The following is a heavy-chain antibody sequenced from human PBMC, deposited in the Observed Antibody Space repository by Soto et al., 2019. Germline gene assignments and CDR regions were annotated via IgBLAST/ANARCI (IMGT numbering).Heavy chain of an antibody. J-gene: IGHJ4*02. V-gene: IGHV4-59*01. CDR1: GRSISSYY. CDR2: IYYGGST. CDR3: ARDHPHSYGVYYFDY. D-gene: IGHD5-18*01. Sequence: SDTLSHTCTVSGRSISSYYWSWIRQPPGKGLEWIGYIYYGGSTNYNPSLKSRVTISVDTSKNQFSLKLSSVTAADTAVYYCARDHPHSYGVYYFDYWGQGTPVT.